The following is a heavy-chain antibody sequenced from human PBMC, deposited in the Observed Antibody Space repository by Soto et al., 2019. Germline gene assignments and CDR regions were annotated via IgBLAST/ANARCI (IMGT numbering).Heavy chain of an antibody. V-gene: IGHV3-33*01. D-gene: IGHD1-7*01. CDR3: ARDGIGGTVSRWYLDY. CDR1: GGIFLGYG. J-gene: IGHJ4*02. CDR2: IRFDGSNE. Sequence: QEQLVESGGGVVQPGTSLRLSCAVPGGIFLGYGMHWVRQAPGKGLEWVAIIRFDGSNEEYADSVKSRFTISRDNSKNTLYLQMNTLGAEDTAVYYCARDGIGGTVSRWYLDYCGRETVATVSS.